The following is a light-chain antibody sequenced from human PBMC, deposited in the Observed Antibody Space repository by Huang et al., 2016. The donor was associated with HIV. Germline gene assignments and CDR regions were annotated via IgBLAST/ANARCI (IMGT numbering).Light chain of an antibody. CDR3: QQYNNWPPWT. V-gene: IGKV3-15*01. Sequence: EIVMTQSPVTLSMSPGERATLSCRASQSVSSNVAWYQQKPGQAPRLLMYGASMRATGIPARVSGSGSGTEFTLTITSLQSEDFAVYFCQQYNNWPPWTFGPGTMVDMK. CDR2: GAS. J-gene: IGKJ1*01. CDR1: QSVSSN.